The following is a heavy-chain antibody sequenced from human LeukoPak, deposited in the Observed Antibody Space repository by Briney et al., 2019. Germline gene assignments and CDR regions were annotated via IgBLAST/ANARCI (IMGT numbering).Heavy chain of an antibody. V-gene: IGHV3-53*01. CDR2: IYSGGST. D-gene: IGHD5-18*01. CDR3: ARVRLWGASDY. Sequence: GGSLRLSCAASGFTVSSNYMSWVRQAPGKGLEWVSVIYSGGSTYYADSVKGRFTISRDNSKNTLYLQMNSLRAEDTAVYYCARVRLWGASDYWGQGTLVTVSS. CDR1: GFTVSSNY. J-gene: IGHJ4*02.